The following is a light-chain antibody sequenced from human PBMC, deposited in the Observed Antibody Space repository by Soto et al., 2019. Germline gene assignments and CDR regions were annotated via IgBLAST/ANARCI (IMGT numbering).Light chain of an antibody. J-gene: IGKJ1*01. CDR3: QQYGSSPRT. Sequence: EIVLTQSPGTLSLPPGERATLSCRASQSVSSSYLAWYQQKPGQAPRLLIYDASSRATGIPDRFSGSGSGTDFTLTINRLEPEDFAVHYCQQYGSSPRTFGQGTKVEIK. V-gene: IGKV3-20*01. CDR2: DAS. CDR1: QSVSSSY.